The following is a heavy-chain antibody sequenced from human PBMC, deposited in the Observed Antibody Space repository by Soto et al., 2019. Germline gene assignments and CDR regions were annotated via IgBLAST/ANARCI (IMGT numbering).Heavy chain of an antibody. D-gene: IGHD4-17*01. V-gene: IGHV4-31*03. CDR3: ATMHDYGDYAPFDN. CDR1: GGSIRSGGYY. J-gene: IGHJ4*02. CDR2: IYYSGGT. Sequence: QVKLQESGPGLVKPSQTLSLSCTVSGGSIRSGGYYWGWIRQHPGKGLEWIGYIYYSGGTDYNPSLKSRVTMSLDTSKHQFSLRLTAVTAADSAVYFSATMHDYGDYAPFDNWGQGTLVTVAT.